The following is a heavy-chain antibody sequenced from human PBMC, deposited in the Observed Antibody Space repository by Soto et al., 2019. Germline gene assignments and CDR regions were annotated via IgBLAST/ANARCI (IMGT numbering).Heavy chain of an antibody. CDR1: GFTFDDYA. Sequence: GGSLRLSCAASGFTFDDYAMHWVRQAPGKGLEWVSLISWDGGSTYYADSVKGRFTISRDNSKNSLYLQMNSLRAEDTAFYYCAKGDKGGIAARSRPYGMDVWGQGTTVTVSS. J-gene: IGHJ6*02. CDR3: AKGDKGGIAARSRPYGMDV. V-gene: IGHV3-43D*03. D-gene: IGHD6-6*01. CDR2: ISWDGGST.